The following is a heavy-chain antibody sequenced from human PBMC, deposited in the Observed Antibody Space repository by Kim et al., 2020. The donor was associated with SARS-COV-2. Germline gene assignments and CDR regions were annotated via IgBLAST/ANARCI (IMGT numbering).Heavy chain of an antibody. CDR2: ISYDGSNK. CDR3: ARGPSSGYYNPFDY. V-gene: IGHV3-30*04. D-gene: IGHD3-22*01. Sequence: GGSLRLSCAASGFTFSSYAMHWVRQAPGKGLEWVAVISYDGSNKYYADSVKGRFTISRDNSKNTLYLQMNSLRAEDTAVYYCARGPSSGYYNPFDYWGQG. CDR1: GFTFSSYA. J-gene: IGHJ4*02.